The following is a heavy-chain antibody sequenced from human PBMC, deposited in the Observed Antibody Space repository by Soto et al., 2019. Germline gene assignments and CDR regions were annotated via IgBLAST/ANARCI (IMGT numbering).Heavy chain of an antibody. V-gene: IGHV3-9*02. CDR1: GFIADDYA. Sequence: EVQLVESGGGLVQPGRSLRLSCVASGFIADDYAMHWVRQAPGKGLEWVSGISSNSATINYADSVKGRFTISRANAKKSLFLQMNSLRPEDTAFYYCVKDMKWGGMTTIHYFDSWGQGTLVTVSS. J-gene: IGHJ4*02. CDR3: VKDMKWGGMTTIHYFDS. CDR2: ISSNSATI. D-gene: IGHD4-17*01.